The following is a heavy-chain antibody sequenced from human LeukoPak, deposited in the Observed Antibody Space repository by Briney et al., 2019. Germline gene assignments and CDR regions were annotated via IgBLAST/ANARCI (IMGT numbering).Heavy chain of an antibody. CDR2: ISYDGSNK. J-gene: IGHJ4*02. Sequence: GRSLRHSCAASGFTFSSYAMHWVRQAPGKGLEWVAVISYDGSNKYYADSVKGRFTISGDNSKNTLYLQMNSLRAEDTAVYYCARGPKGDYPYYLDYWGQGTLVTASS. CDR1: GFTFSSYA. CDR3: ARGPKGDYPYYLDY. D-gene: IGHD4-17*01. V-gene: IGHV3-30-3*01.